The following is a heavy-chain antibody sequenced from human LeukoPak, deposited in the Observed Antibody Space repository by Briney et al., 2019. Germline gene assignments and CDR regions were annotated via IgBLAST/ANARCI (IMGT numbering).Heavy chain of an antibody. Sequence: GGSLRLSCAASGFTFSGYWMHWVRQAPGKGLVWVSRINTDGSSTSYADSVKGRFTISRDNAKNTLYLQMNSLRAEDTAVYYCAREGGYCSGGSCYRLSYFDYWGQGTLVTVSS. J-gene: IGHJ4*02. CDR3: AREGGYCSGGSCYRLSYFDY. D-gene: IGHD2-15*01. CDR1: GFTFSGYW. V-gene: IGHV3-74*01. CDR2: INTDGSST.